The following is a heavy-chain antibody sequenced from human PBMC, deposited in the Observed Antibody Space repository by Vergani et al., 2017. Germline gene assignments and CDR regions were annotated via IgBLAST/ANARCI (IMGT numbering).Heavy chain of an antibody. CDR3: ARSTHLGWFDP. CDR1: GFTFSSYG. D-gene: IGHD2-15*01. J-gene: IGHJ5*02. CDR2: IWYDGSNK. Sequence: QVQLVESGGGVVQPGRSLRLSCAASGFTFSSYGMHWVRQAPGKGLEWVAVIWYDGSNKYYADSVKGRFTISRDNSKNTLYLQMNSLRAEDTAVYYCARSTHLGWFDPWGQGTLVTVSS. V-gene: IGHV3-33*01.